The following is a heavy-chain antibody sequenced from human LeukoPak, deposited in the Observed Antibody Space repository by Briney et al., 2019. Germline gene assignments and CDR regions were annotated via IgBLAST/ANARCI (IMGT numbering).Heavy chain of an antibody. CDR1: GFTFRSYA. V-gene: IGHV3-23*01. CDR3: AKDGSYDSSGHYYY. J-gene: IGHJ4*02. D-gene: IGHD3-22*01. CDR2: ISGSGGST. Sequence: GGSLRLSCEASGFTFRSYAMSWVRQAPGKGLEWVSAISGSGGSTYYADSVKDRFTISRDNSKNTLYLQMNSLRAEDTAVYYCAKDGSYDSSGHYYYWGQGTLVTVSS.